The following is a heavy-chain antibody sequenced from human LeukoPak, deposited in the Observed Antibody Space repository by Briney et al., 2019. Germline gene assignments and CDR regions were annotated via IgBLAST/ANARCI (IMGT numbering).Heavy chain of an antibody. CDR2: IIPISGTA. CDR3: ATYCSSANCYTWGYYFDY. D-gene: IGHD2-2*01. J-gene: IGHJ4*02. Sequence: GSSVKVSCKASGGTFSSYAISWVRQAPGQGLEWMGGIIPISGTANYAQKFQGRVTITADESTSTAYMELSSLRSEDTAMYYCATYCSSANCYTWGYYFDYWGQGTLVTVSS. CDR1: GGTFSSYA. V-gene: IGHV1-69*01.